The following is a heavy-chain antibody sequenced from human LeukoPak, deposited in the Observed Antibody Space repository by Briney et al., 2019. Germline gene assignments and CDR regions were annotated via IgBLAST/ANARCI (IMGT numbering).Heavy chain of an antibody. CDR2: IIPVFGTG. V-gene: IGHV1-69*05. CDR1: GGTFSSYA. J-gene: IGHJ4*02. D-gene: IGHD2-2*01. Sequence: SVKVSCKASGGTFSSYAISWVRQAPGQGLEWMGGIIPVFGTGNYAQKFQGRVRISTDESTSTAYMELSSLRPEDTAVYYCARGDCSGSSCLFDYWGQGTLVTVSS. CDR3: ARGDCSGSSCLFDY.